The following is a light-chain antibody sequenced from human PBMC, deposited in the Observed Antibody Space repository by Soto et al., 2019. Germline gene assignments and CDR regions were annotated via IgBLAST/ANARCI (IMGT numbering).Light chain of an antibody. J-gene: IGKJ5*01. CDR1: QSVSSSY. CDR2: GAS. CDR3: QLYGISPH. V-gene: IGKV3-20*01. Sequence: EIVLTQSPGTLSLSPGERATLSCRASQSVSSSYLAWYQQKPGQAPRLLIYGASSRATGIPDRFSGSGSGTDFTLTISSLEPEDFAVYYCQLYGISPHFGQGTRLEIK.